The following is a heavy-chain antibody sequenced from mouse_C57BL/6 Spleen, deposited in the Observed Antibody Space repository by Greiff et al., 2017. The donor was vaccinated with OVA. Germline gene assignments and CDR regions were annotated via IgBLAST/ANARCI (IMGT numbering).Heavy chain of an antibody. CDR2: ISGGGGNT. Sequence: EVKLVESGGGLVKPGGSLKLSCAASGFTFSSYTMSWVRQTPEKRLEWVATISGGGGNTYYPDSVKGRFTISRDNAKNTLYLQMSSLRSEDTALYYWAPIYYGNAGVFAYWGQGTLVTVSA. CDR1: GFTFSSYT. CDR3: APIYYGNAGVFAY. J-gene: IGHJ3*01. D-gene: IGHD2-1*01. V-gene: IGHV5-9*01.